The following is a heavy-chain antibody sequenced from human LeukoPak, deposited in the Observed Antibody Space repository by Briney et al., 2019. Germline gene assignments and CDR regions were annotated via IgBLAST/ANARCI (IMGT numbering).Heavy chain of an antibody. Sequence: PSETLSLTCTVSGGSISSYYWSWIRQPAGKGLEWIGYIYYSGSTNYNPSLKSRVTISVDTSKNQFSLKLSSVTAADTAVYYCARVNWNYVDYWGQGTLVTVSS. CDR3: ARVNWNYVDY. D-gene: IGHD1-1*01. V-gene: IGHV4-59*01. J-gene: IGHJ4*02. CDR2: IYYSGST. CDR1: GGSISSYY.